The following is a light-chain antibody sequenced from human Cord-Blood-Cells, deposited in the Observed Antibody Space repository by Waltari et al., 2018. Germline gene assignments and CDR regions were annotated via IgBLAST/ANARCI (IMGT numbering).Light chain of an antibody. J-gene: IGLJ1*01. CDR3: CSYAGSYTV. Sequence: QSALTQPRSVSGSPGQSVTISCTGTSSDVGGYNYVSWYQQHQGKAPKLMIYDVSKRPTVGPLPFSRAKSGNTAALTISGLQGEDEADYYCCSYAGSYTVFGTGAQVTVL. V-gene: IGLV2-11*01. CDR1: SSDVGGYNY. CDR2: DVS.